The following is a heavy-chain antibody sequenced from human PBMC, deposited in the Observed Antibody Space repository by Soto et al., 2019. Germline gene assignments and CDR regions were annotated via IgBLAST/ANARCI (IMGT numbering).Heavy chain of an antibody. V-gene: IGHV1-18*01. CDR3: ARVIEGRIRIFGLAHYYYYCDSDV. J-gene: IGHJ6*02. D-gene: IGHD3-3*01. CDR1: GYTFTSYG. CDR2: ISAYNGNT. Sequence: ASVKFSCKSSGYTFTSYGISWVRQAPGQGLEWMGWISAYNGNTNYAQKLQGRVTMTTDTSTSTAYMELRSLRSDDTAVYYCARVIEGRIRIFGLAHYYYYCDSDVCCQGHTGTV.